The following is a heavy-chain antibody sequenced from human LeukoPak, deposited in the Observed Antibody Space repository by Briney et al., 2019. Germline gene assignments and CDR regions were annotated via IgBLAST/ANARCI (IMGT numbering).Heavy chain of an antibody. J-gene: IGHJ6*02. CDR2: IYHSGST. CDR1: GDSISSGNNY. V-gene: IGHV4-31*03. Sequence: SQTLSLTCTVSGDSISSGNNYWSWIRQHPGKGLEWIGYIYHSGSTYYNPSLKSRVTISLDTSKEQFSLKLTSITAADTAVYYFASVRGRSGMDVWGPGTTVTVSS. CDR3: ASVRGRSGMDV.